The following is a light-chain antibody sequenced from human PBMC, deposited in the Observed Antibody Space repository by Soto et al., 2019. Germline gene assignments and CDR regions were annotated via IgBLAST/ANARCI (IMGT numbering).Light chain of an antibody. Sequence: EIILTQSPDTLSLSPGERATLSCRASQTVSSNYLAWCQQRPGQAPRLLIYGASTRAAGIPDRFSGSGSGTDFTLTITRLEPEDSAVYFCQQYDNLSWTFGQGTKVEGK. V-gene: IGKV3-20*01. J-gene: IGKJ1*01. CDR2: GAS. CDR3: QQYDNLSWT. CDR1: QTVSSNY.